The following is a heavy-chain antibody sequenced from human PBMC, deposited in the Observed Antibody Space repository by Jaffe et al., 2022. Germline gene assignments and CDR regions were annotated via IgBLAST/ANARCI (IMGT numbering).Heavy chain of an antibody. CDR1: GFSLSTSGMC. V-gene: IGHV2-70*20. Sequence: QVTLRESGPALVKPTQTLTLTCTFSGFSLSTSGMCVSWVRQPPGKALEWLALIDWDDDKYYSTSLKTRLTISKDTSKNQVVLTMTNMDPVDTATYYCARTHSSGWYFDPPFGFDYWGQGTLVTVSS. CDR2: IDWDDDK. CDR3: ARTHSSGWYFDPPFGFDY. J-gene: IGHJ4*02. D-gene: IGHD6-19*01.